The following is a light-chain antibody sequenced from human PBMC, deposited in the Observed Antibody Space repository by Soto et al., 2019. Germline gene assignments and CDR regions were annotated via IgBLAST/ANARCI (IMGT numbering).Light chain of an antibody. V-gene: IGKV3-20*01. CDR1: QSVSSSY. J-gene: IGKJ1*01. CDR3: QQYDSPPWT. CDR2: GAS. Sequence: EIVLTQSPGTLSLSPGERVTLSCRASQSVSSSYLAWYQQKPGQAPRLLIYGASSRATGIPDRFSGRGSGTDFTLTISRLEPEDFAVYYCQQYDSPPWTFGQGTKVEVK.